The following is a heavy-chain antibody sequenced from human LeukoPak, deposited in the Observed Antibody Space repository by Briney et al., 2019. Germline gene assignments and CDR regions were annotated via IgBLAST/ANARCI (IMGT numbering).Heavy chain of an antibody. Sequence: SQTLSLTCTVSGGSINSGEHYWSWIRQPPGKGLEWIGYTYHTGSTFYNPSLRSRVTISVETSKNLFSLKLEFVTAADTAVYYCAREGPLYGTSSFDYWGQGALVTVSS. CDR3: AREGPLYGTSSFDY. CDR1: GGSINSGEHY. J-gene: IGHJ4*02. CDR2: TYHTGST. V-gene: IGHV4-30-4*01. D-gene: IGHD6-13*01.